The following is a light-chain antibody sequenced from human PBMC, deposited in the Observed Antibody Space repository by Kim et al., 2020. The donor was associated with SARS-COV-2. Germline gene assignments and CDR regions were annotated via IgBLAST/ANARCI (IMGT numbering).Light chain of an antibody. Sequence: PRERAARTCRASQGVSSSYLAGYQQKPGQAPRLLIYGASSRATGIPDRFSGSWSGTDFTLTISRLEPEDFAVYYCQQYGSSPPYTFGQGTKLEI. CDR1: QGVSSSY. J-gene: IGKJ2*01. CDR3: QQYGSSPPYT. V-gene: IGKV3-20*01. CDR2: GAS.